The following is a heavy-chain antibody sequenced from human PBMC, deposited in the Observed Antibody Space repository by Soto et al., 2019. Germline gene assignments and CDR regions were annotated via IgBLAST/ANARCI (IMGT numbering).Heavy chain of an antibody. CDR1: GFTFSSYA. CDR2: ISGSGGST. CDR3: AKEPMGYDILPDHLI. Sequence: GGSLRLSCAASGFTFSSYAMSWFRQAPGKWLEWVSAISGSGGSTYDEDSVKGRFTISRDNSKNTLYQQMNSQRAEDTAVYYRAKEPMGYDILPDHLIWGKGTLVTVSS. J-gene: IGHJ4*02. D-gene: IGHD3-9*01. V-gene: IGHV3-23*01.